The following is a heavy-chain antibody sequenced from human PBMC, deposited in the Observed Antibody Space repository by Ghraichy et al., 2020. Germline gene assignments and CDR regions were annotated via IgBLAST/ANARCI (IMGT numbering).Heavy chain of an antibody. V-gene: IGHV3-30*04. CDR3: SRPFCSDSKCNSGHYFDH. Sequence: GGSLRLSCTASGFAFSGYAMHWVRQAPGKGLEWVAVISYDGSNKYYADSVKGRITIFRDNSKNTLWLQMNSLRAEDTALYYCSRPFCSDSKCNSGHYFDHWGQGTLVTVSS. D-gene: IGHD2-15*01. J-gene: IGHJ4*02. CDR1: GFAFSGYA. CDR2: ISYDGSNK.